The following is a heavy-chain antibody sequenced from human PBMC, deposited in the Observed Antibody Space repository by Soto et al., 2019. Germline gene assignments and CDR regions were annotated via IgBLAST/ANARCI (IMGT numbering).Heavy chain of an antibody. Sequence: PEGSLRLSCAASGFTVSSKYMSWVLQAPGKGLEWVSLIQSGGPTYYADSVKGRFTISRDTSENTVHLQMDSLRAEDTAVYYCARDDVLCVGGRCYAAPFAVWGKGTIGTASS. CDR1: GFTVSSKY. CDR3: ARDDVLCVGGRCYAAPFAV. V-gene: IGHV3-66*01. CDR2: IQSGGPT. D-gene: IGHD2-15*01. J-gene: IGHJ6*04.